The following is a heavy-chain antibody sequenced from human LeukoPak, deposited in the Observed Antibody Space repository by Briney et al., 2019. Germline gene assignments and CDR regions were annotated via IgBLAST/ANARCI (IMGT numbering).Heavy chain of an antibody. V-gene: IGHV3-20*04. CDR3: ARAGYGGGAFDI. J-gene: IGHJ3*02. D-gene: IGHD4-23*01. CDR2: INWNGGST. CDR1: GFTFEDYG. Sequence: PGGPLRLSCAASGFTFEDYGMSWVRQAPEKGLEWVCGINWNGGSTGHADSVKGRFTISRDNTKNSLYLQMNSLRAEDMALYYCARAGYGGGAFDIWGQGTMVTVSS.